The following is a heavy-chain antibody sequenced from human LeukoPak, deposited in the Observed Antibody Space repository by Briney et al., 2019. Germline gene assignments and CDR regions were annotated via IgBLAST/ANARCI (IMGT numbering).Heavy chain of an antibody. D-gene: IGHD6-13*01. CDR2: IYNSGST. CDR1: GGPISSSSYY. Sequence: SENLSLTCSVSGGPISSSSYYWGWIRQPPGKGLGWIGSIYNSGSTYYNPSLKSRLTISVDTSKNQFSLKLSSVTAADTAVYYCARRCIAAAGTFDYWGQGTLVTVS. V-gene: IGHV4-39*01. J-gene: IGHJ4*02. CDR3: ARRCIAAAGTFDY.